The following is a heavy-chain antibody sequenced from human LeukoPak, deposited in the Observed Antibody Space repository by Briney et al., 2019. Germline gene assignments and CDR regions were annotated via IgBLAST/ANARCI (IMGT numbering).Heavy chain of an antibody. CDR3: ARSHCSSTSCYKYFDY. Sequence: GGSLRLSCAASGFTFSNYGMHWVRQAPGKGLEWVAVISYDGSNKYYADSVKGRFTISRDESKNTLYLQMNSLRPEDTAVYYCARSHCSSTSCYKYFDYWGQGTLVTVSS. J-gene: IGHJ4*02. D-gene: IGHD2-2*02. CDR2: ISYDGSNK. V-gene: IGHV3-30*03. CDR1: GFTFSNYG.